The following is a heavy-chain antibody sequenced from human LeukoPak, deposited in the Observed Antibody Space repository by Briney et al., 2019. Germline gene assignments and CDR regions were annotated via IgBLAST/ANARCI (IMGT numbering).Heavy chain of an antibody. CDR3: ARDRRMATTIQYYFDY. V-gene: IGHV1-69*13. D-gene: IGHD5-24*01. Sequence: SVKVSCKASGGTFSSYAISWVRQAPGQGLEWMGGIIPIFGTANYAQKFQGRVTITADESTSTAYMELSSLRSEDTAVYYCARDRRMATTIQYYFDYWGQGTLVSVSS. CDR1: GGTFSSYA. CDR2: IIPIFGTA. J-gene: IGHJ4*02.